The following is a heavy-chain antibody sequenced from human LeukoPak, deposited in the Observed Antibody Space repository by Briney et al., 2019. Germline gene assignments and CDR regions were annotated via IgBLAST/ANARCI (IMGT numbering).Heavy chain of an antibody. D-gene: IGHD1-26*01. V-gene: IGHV1-69*13. CDR3: ARDDVGAPSV. CDR1: GYTFTSYY. CDR2: IIPIFGTA. J-gene: IGHJ4*02. Sequence: SVKVSCKASGYTFTSYYMHWVRQAPGQGLEWMGGIIPIFGTANYAQKFQGRVTITADESTSTAYMELSSLRSEDTAVYYCARDDVGAPSVWGQGTLVTVSS.